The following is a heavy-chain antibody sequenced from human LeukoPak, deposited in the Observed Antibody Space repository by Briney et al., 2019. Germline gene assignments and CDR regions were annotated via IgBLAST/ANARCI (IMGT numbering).Heavy chain of an antibody. Sequence: PSETLSLTCTVSGGSISSRSFYWGWNRQPPGKGLECIGSIYYSGSTYYNPSLKSRVTISVDTSKNQFSLKLSSVTAADTALYYCARFYDILTVFDYWGQGTLVTVSS. D-gene: IGHD3-9*01. J-gene: IGHJ4*02. CDR3: ARFYDILTVFDY. CDR2: IYYSGST. V-gene: IGHV4-39*01. CDR1: GGSISSRSFY.